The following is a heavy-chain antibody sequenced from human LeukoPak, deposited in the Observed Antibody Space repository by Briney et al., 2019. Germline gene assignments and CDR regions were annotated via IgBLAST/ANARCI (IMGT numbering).Heavy chain of an antibody. CDR1: GDSVSSNNPA. CDR2: TYYRSKWYN. J-gene: IGHJ4*02. V-gene: IGHV6-1*01. Sequence: SQTLSLTCAISGDSVSSNNPAWNWIRQSPSRGLEWLGRTYYRSKWYNDYAVSVKSRITINPDTSKNQFSLQLNSVTPEDTAVYYCATSSGWRHSGTDYWGQGTLVTVSS. CDR3: ATSSGWRHSGTDY. D-gene: IGHD6-19*01.